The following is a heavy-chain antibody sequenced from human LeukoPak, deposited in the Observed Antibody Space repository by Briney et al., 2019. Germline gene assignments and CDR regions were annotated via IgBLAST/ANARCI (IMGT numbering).Heavy chain of an antibody. CDR1: GYSINSGYY. Sequence: SETLSLTCTVSGYSINSGYYWAWIRQPPGKGLEWIGNIYHSGSTYYNPSLKSRVIISVDTSKNQFSLKLSSVTAADTAVYYCARERIAAAGVLVDWFDPWGQGTLVTVSS. J-gene: IGHJ5*02. D-gene: IGHD6-13*01. V-gene: IGHV4-38-2*02. CDR2: IYHSGST. CDR3: ARERIAAAGVLVDWFDP.